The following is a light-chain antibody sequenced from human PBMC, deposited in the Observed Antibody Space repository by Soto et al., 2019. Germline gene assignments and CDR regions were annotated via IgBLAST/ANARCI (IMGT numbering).Light chain of an antibody. J-gene: IGKJ5*01. Sequence: EIVLTQSPGTLSFSPGETATLACRASQSVSSNNLAWYHQKPGQTARLLIYRASNRATGIQDRFSGSGSGTDFTLTISILEPEDFAVYYRQQYDNSNTFSQGTRLVIE. CDR3: QQYDNSNT. V-gene: IGKV3-20*01. CDR1: QSVSSNN. CDR2: RAS.